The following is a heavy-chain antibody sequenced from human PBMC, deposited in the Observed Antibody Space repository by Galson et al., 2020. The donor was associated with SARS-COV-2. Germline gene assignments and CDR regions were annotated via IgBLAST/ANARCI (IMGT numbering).Heavy chain of an antibody. J-gene: IGHJ4*02. CDR3: AGALGYCRGGSCYGGSYFDY. CDR1: GGSICSGDYY. Sequence: SQTLSLTCTASGGSICSGDYYWTWIRQPPGKGLEWIGYIYYSGSTYYNPSLKSRVTISLDRSKNQFSLKLTSVTAADTAVYYCAGALGYCRGGSCYGGSYFDYWGQGTLVIVSS. CDR2: IYYSGST. V-gene: IGHV4-30-4*01. D-gene: IGHD2-15*01.